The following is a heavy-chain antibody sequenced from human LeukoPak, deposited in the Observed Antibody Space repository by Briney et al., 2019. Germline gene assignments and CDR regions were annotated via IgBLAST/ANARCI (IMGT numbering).Heavy chain of an antibody. CDR3: ARDNDYGDYVYFDY. V-gene: IGHV1-69*05. D-gene: IGHD4-17*01. J-gene: IGHJ4*02. CDR2: IIPIFGTA. CDR1: GGTFSSYA. Sequence: SVKVSCKASGGTFSSYAISWVRQAPGQGLEWMGGIIPIFGTANYAQKLQGRVTMTTDTSTSTAYMELRSLRSDDTAVYYCARDNDYGDYVYFDYWGQGTLVTVSS.